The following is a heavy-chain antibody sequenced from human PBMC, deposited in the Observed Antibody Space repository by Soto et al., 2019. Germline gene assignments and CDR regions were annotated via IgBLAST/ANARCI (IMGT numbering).Heavy chain of an antibody. V-gene: IGHV1-46*01. CDR1: GYAFTSYG. CDR3: ARTKNWNSGEYFQY. CDR2: INPSGGTT. J-gene: IGHJ1*01. D-gene: IGHD3-10*01. Sequence: ASVKVSCKASGYAFTSYGFSWVRQAPGQGLEWIGIINPSGGTTSYAQKFQGRVTMTRDTSTSAVYMELSSLRSEDTAVYYCARTKNWNSGEYFQYWGQGTLVTVS.